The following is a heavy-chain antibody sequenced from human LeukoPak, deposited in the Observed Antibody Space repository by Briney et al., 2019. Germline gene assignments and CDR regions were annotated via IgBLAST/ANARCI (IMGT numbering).Heavy chain of an antibody. D-gene: IGHD4-11*01. Sequence: GGSLRLSCAASGFTFSSYAMSWVRLAPGEGLEWVSFISGNGGSTYYADSVRGRFTISKDYSKNTLYLQMNSLRVEDTAVYYCAKGGNYGTSHYFDYWGQGTLVTVSS. CDR3: AKGGNYGTSHYFDY. CDR1: GFTFSSYA. J-gene: IGHJ4*02. CDR2: ISGNGGST. V-gene: IGHV3-23*01.